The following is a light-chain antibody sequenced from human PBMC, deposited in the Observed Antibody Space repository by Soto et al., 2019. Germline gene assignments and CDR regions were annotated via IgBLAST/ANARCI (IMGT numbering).Light chain of an antibody. Sequence: EIVLTQSPGTLSLSPGERATLSCRASQSVSSSHLAWYQQKPGQAPRLLISGASSRATGIPDRFTGSGSGTDFTLTNSRLEPEDFAVYYCQQYGSSPRTFGQGTKVEIK. V-gene: IGKV3-20*01. CDR2: GAS. CDR3: QQYGSSPRT. CDR1: QSVSSSH. J-gene: IGKJ1*01.